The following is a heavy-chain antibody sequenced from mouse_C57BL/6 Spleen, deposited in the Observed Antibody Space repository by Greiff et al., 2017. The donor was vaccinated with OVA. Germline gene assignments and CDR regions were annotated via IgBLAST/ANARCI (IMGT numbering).Heavy chain of an antibody. V-gene: IGHV1-77*01. D-gene: IGHD1-1*01. CDR2: IGPGSGSN. Sequence: VHLVESGAELVKPGASVKISCKASGYTFTDYYINWVKQRPGQGLEWLGKIGPGSGSNYYNEKFKGKATLTADKSSSTAYMQLSSLTSEDSAVYFCGTTVVAYWYFDVWGTGTTVTVSS. CDR3: GTTVVAYWYFDV. J-gene: IGHJ1*03. CDR1: GYTFTDYY.